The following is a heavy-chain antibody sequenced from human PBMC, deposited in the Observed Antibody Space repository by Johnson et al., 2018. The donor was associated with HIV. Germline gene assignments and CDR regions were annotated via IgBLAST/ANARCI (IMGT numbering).Heavy chain of an antibody. D-gene: IGHD3-16*01. CDR1: GFTFSDHY. Sequence: QMLLVESGGGLVKPGGSLKLSCAVSGFTFSDHYMSWIRQTPGKGLQWVSYISGSGSIIYSTDSVQGRFTISMDNVKNSLYLQMASLRPEDTAVYYCARSRHGGGQPSDAFDVWGQGTMVTVSS. CDR2: ISGSGSII. CDR3: ARSRHGGGQPSDAFDV. V-gene: IGHV3-11*04. J-gene: IGHJ3*01.